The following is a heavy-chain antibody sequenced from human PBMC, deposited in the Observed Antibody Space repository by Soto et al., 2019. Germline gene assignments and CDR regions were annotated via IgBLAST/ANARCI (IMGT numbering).Heavy chain of an antibody. V-gene: IGHV4-31*03. CDR1: GASITTNNYY. J-gene: IGHJ5*02. CDR2: IYYSGNT. CDR3: ARSVFP. Sequence: SETLSLTCTVSGASITTNNYYWGWIRQHPGKGLEWIGYIYYSGNTYYNPSLKSRVTISVDTSKNQFSLKLTSVTAADTAVYYCARSVFPWGQGTLVTVSS.